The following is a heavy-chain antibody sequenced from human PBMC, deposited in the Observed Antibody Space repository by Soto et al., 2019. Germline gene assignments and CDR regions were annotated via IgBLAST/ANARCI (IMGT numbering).Heavy chain of an antibody. CDR2: IYYTGRT. CDR3: ARWNIRRFDS. CDR1: GGSISSDY. V-gene: IGHV4-59*08. D-gene: IGHD1-1*01. Sequence: QVQLQESGPGLVKPSETLSLTCTVSGGSISSDYWMWIRQHPGKGLEWIGYIYYTGRTNYNPSLKSRATISLETSKNQFSLKLNSVTAADTAVYYCARWNIRRFDSWGQGTLVTVSS. J-gene: IGHJ4*02.